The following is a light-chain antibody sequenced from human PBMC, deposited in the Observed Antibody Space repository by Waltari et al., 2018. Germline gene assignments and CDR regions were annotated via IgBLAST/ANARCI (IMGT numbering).Light chain of an antibody. V-gene: IGKV3-11*01. J-gene: IGKJ2*01. Sequence: VLTQSPATLSLSPGDTATLYCWASQSVGSYLTWYQQKPGQPPRLLLYDASNRATGVPARFRGSGSGTEFTLTISSLEAEDFAVYYCQPRRNWTPHTFGQGARLDI. CDR2: DAS. CDR3: QPRRNWTPHT. CDR1: QSVGSY.